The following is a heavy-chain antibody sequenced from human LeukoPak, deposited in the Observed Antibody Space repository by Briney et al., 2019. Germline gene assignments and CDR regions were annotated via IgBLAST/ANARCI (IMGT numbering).Heavy chain of an antibody. CDR2: ISGSGGST. Sequence: GGSLRLSCAASGFTFSSYAMSWDRQAPGKGLEWVSAISGSGGSTYYADSVKGRFTISRDNSKNTLYLQMNSLRAEDTAVYYCAKSPGIFFSAGYYYYGMDVWGQGTTVTVSS. CDR1: GFTFSSYA. J-gene: IGHJ6*02. CDR3: AKSPGIFFSAGYYYYGMDV. V-gene: IGHV3-23*01. D-gene: IGHD1-14*01.